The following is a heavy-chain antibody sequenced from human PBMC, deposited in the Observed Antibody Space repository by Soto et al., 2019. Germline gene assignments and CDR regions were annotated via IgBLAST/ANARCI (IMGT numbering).Heavy chain of an antibody. CDR2: MNPNSGNT. J-gene: IGHJ6*02. Sequence: AASVKVSCKASGYTFTSYDINWVRQATGQGLEWMGWMNPNSGNTGYAQKFQGRVTMTRNTSISTAYMELSSLQSEDTAVYYCARERKFDFWREGLDVWGQGTTVTVSS. D-gene: IGHD3-3*01. CDR1: GYTFTSYD. V-gene: IGHV1-8*01. CDR3: ARERKFDFWREGLDV.